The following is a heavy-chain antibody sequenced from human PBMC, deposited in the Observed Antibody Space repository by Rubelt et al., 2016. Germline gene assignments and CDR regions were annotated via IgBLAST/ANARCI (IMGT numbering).Heavy chain of an antibody. Sequence: QVQLVQSGAEVKKPGASVKVSCKASGYTFTSYDINWVRQATGQGLEWMGWMNPNSGNTGYAQKFQGRVTMTRNTSISTAYMELSSLRSEDTAMYYCARGGAAAADDNDAFDIWGQGTMVTVSS. CDR2: MNPNSGNT. J-gene: IGHJ3*02. CDR1: GYTFTSYD. CDR3: ARGGAAAADDNDAFDI. D-gene: IGHD6-13*01. V-gene: IGHV1-8*01.